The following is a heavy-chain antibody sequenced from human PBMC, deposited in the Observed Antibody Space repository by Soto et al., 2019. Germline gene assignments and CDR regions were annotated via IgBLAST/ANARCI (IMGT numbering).Heavy chain of an antibody. CDR2: IWYDGSNK. V-gene: IGHV3-33*01. J-gene: IGHJ4*02. CDR1: GFTFSSYG. CDR3: VREVPPSSYFDY. Sequence: QVQLVESGGGVVQPGRSLRLSCAASGFTFSSYGMHWVRQAPGKGLEWVAVIWYDGSNKYYADSVKGRFTISRDNSKNTLYLQMNSLRAEDTAVYYCVREVPPSSYFDYWGQGTLVTVSS. D-gene: IGHD2-15*01.